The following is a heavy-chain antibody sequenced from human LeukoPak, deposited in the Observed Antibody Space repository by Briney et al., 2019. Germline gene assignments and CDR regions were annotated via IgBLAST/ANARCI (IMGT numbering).Heavy chain of an antibody. Sequence: GGSLRLSCAASGFTFDDYAMSWVRQTPGKGLEGVSGTNWDGGRTVYADSVKGRFTISRDNAKNSLYLQMNSLRVEDTAMYYCARDGLRRPPTPYCGGDCPLDYWGQGTLVSVSS. CDR2: TNWDGGRT. D-gene: IGHD2-21*02. J-gene: IGHJ4*02. CDR3: ARDGLRRPPTPYCGGDCPLDY. V-gene: IGHV3-20*04. CDR1: GFTFDDYA.